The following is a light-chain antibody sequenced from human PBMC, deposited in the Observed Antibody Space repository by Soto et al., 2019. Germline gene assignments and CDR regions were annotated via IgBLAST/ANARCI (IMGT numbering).Light chain of an antibody. J-gene: IGKJ5*01. Sequence: EIVMTQSPATLSVSPGERATLSCRASQSVSSDLAWYQQKPGQAPRLLMYDASTRATGIPARFSGSGSGTEFTLTISSLQSEDFAIYYCQQYHNWPPITFGQGTRLEIK. CDR3: QQYHNWPPIT. CDR1: QSVSSD. CDR2: DAS. V-gene: IGKV3-15*01.